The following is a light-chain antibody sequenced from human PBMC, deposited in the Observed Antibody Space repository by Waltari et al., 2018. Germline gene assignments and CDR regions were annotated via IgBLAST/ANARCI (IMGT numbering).Light chain of an antibody. CDR2: GAS. CDR3: QQFGSSAFS. J-gene: IGKJ3*01. Sequence: EIVLTQSPGTLSLSPGERVTLSCWASQSVTTTYLAWYQQKPGQSPRLLIYGASIRATGIPDRFSGSGSGTEFTLTISRLEPEDFAVYYCQQFGSSAFSFGPGTKLDIK. V-gene: IGKV3-20*01. CDR1: QSVTTTY.